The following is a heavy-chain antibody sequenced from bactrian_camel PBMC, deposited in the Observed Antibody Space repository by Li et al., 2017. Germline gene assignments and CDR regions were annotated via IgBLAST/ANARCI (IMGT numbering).Heavy chain of an antibody. CDR2: INSGSGPT. CDR1: GDTDSRLY. V-gene: IGHV3S40*01. J-gene: IGHJ6*01. Sequence: DVQLVESGGGSVHTGGSLRLSCVASGDTDSRLYMAWFRQAPGKGLEWVSSINSGSGPTYYAESVKGRFTISRDNAKNTLYLQLDSLKNEDTAMYYCAQSMSWVLGADFEYWGQGTQVTVS. CDR3: AQSMSWVLGADFEY. D-gene: IGHD5*01.